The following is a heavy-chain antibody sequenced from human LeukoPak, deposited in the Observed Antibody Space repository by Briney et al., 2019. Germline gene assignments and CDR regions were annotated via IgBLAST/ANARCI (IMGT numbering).Heavy chain of an antibody. V-gene: IGHV4-61*02. CDR1: GGSISSGSYY. D-gene: IGHD5-24*01. CDR3: ARDRDGYNWNLDY. J-gene: IGHJ4*02. CDR2: VYTSGST. Sequence: PSQTLSLTCTVSGGSISSGSYYWSWIRQPAGKGLEWIGRVYTSGSTNYNPSLKSRVTISVDTSKNQFSLKLSSVTAADTAVYYCARDRDGYNWNLDYWGQGTLVTVSS.